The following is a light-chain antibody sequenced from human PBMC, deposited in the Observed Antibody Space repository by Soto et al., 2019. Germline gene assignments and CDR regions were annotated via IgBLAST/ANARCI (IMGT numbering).Light chain of an antibody. CDR1: SSNIGNNY. J-gene: IGLJ2*01. V-gene: IGLV1-51*01. CDR2: DNN. Sequence: QSVLTQPPSVSAAPGQKVTISCSGSSSNIGNNYVSWYQQLPGTAPKLLIYDNNKRPSGIPDRFSGSKSGTSATLGITGLQTGDEADYYCGTWDSCLSAGGFGGGTKLTVL. CDR3: GTWDSCLSAGG.